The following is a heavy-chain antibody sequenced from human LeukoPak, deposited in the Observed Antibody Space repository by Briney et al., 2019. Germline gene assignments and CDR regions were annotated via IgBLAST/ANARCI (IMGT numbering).Heavy chain of an antibody. CDR1: GGSISSGGYY. J-gene: IGHJ4*02. CDR2: IYYSGST. Sequence: SQTLSLTCTVSGGSISSGGYYWSWIRQHPGKGLEWIGYIYYSGSTYYNPSLKSRVTMSVDTSKNQFSLKLRSVTAADTAVYYCARESGSYSRIDYWGQGTLVTVSS. D-gene: IGHD1-26*01. V-gene: IGHV4-31*03. CDR3: ARESGSYSRIDY.